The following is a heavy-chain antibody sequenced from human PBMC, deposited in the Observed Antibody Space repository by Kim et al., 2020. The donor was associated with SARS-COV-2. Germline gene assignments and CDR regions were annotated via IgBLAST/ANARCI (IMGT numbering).Heavy chain of an antibody. CDR3: ARAITMVRGVIRGFDY. Sequence: ASVKVSCKASGYTFTSYAMHWVRQAPGQRLEWMGWINAGNGNTKYSQKFQGRVTITRDTSASTAYMELSSLRSEDTAVYYCARAITMVRGVIRGFDYWGQGTLVTVSS. CDR2: INAGNGNT. V-gene: IGHV1-3*01. D-gene: IGHD3-10*01. CDR1: GYTFTSYA. J-gene: IGHJ4*02.